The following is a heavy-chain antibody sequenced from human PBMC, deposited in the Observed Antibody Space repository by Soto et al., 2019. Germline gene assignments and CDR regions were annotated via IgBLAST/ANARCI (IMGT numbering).Heavy chain of an antibody. CDR3: AKGYWNYYYGMDV. CDR1: GFTFRSYG. V-gene: IGHV3-30*18. CDR2: ISYDGSNK. D-gene: IGHD1-1*01. Sequence: QVQLVESGGGVVQPGRSLRLSCAASGFTFRSYGMHWVRQAPGKGLEWVAVISYDGSNKYYADSVKGRFTISRDNSKNTLYLQMNSLRAEDTAVYYCAKGYWNYYYGMDVWGQGTTVTVSS. J-gene: IGHJ6*02.